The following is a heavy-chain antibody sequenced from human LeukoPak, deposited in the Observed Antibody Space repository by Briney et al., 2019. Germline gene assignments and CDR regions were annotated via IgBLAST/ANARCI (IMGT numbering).Heavy chain of an antibody. CDR3: ASREMITFGGVIVRDY. J-gene: IGHJ4*02. V-gene: IGHV4-34*01. CDR2: INHSGST. CDR1: GGSFSGYY. Sequence: SETLSLTCAVYGGSFSGYYWSWIRQPPGKGLEWIGEINHSGSTNYNPSLKSRVTISVDTSKNQFSLKLSSVTAADTAVYYCASREMITFGGVIVRDYWGQGTLVTVSS. D-gene: IGHD3-16*02.